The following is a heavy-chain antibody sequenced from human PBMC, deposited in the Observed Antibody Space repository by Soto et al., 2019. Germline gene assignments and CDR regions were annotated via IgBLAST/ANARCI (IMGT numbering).Heavy chain of an antibody. CDR1: GGAFNNYG. D-gene: IGHD6-6*01. V-gene: IGHV1-69*01. J-gene: IGHJ4*02. CDR3: ARDGNLSSSYGDFDY. CDR2: IIPLFSTT. Sequence: QVELVQSGAEVKKPGSSGRVSCKASGGAFNNYGFTWVRQASGQGLEWMGQIIPLFSTTHYAQKLQGRVSITADGSTSTVHMELSSLTSEDTAVYYCARDGNLSSSYGDFDYWGKGTLVIVSS.